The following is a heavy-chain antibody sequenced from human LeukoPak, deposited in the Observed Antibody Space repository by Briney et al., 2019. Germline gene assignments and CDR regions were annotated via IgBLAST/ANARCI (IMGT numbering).Heavy chain of an antibody. D-gene: IGHD6-6*01. CDR1: GFTFSTYG. J-gene: IGHJ4*02. CDR2: IRYDGGNK. CDR3: AKGGGGSSSPYYFDY. Sequence: GGSLRLSCAASGFTFSTYGMYWVRQAPGKGLEWVAFIRYDGGNKYYADSVKGRFTISRDNSKNTLYLQMNSLRAEDTAVYYCAKGGGGSSSPYYFDYWGQGTLVTVSS. V-gene: IGHV3-30*02.